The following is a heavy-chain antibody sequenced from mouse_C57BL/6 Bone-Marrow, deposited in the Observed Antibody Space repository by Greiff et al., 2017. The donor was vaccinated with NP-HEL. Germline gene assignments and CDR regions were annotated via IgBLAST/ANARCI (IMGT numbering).Heavy chain of an antibody. D-gene: IGHD2-12*01. CDR2: IHPNSGST. J-gene: IGHJ2*01. Sequence: QVQLQQPGAELVKPGASVKLSCKASGYTFTSYWMHWVKQRPGQGLEWIGMIHPNSGSTNYNEKFKSKATLTVDKSSSTAYMQLSSLTSEDSAVYYCTREYYYSHFEYWGKGTTLTVSS. V-gene: IGHV1-64*01. CDR3: TREYYYSHFEY. CDR1: GYTFTSYW.